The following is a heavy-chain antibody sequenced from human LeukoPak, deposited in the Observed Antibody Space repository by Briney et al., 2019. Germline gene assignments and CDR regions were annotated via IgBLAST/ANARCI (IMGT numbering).Heavy chain of an antibody. J-gene: IGHJ4*02. D-gene: IGHD3-10*01. CDR2: MNPNSGNT. V-gene: IGHV1-8*01. CDR1: GYTFTSYD. CDR3: ARTDVLLWFGELSPSPFDY. Sequence: ASVKVSCKASGYTFTSYDINWVRQATGQGLEWMGWMNPNSGNTGYAQKFQGRVTMTRNISISTAYMELSSLRSEDTAVYYCARTDVLLWFGELSPSPFDYWGQGTLVTVSS.